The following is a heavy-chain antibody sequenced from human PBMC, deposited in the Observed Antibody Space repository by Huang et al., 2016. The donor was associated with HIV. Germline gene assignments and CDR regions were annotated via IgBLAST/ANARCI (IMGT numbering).Heavy chain of an antibody. CDR1: GGSIRSSDYH. CDR2: IYYKGST. J-gene: IGHJ6*03. V-gene: IGHV4-39*01. CDR3: ARHREGPVAYYSGWGSHLNYMDV. D-gene: IGHD3-10*01. Sequence: QLLLRESGPGLVKPSEALALTCAVSGGSIRSSDYHWGWIRQPPGKGLEWIGSIYYKGSTNSSPSLKSRVTIAVDTSKNLFFLNLTSMTAADTAVYYCARHREGPVAYYSGWGSHLNYMDVWGRGRTVVVSS.